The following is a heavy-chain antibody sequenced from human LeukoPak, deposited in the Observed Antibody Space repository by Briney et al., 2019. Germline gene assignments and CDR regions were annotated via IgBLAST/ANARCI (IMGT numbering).Heavy chain of an antibody. Sequence: SVKVSCKASGGTFSSYTISWVRQAPGQGLEWMGRIIPILGIANYARKFQGRVTITADESTSTAYMELSSLRSEDTAVYYCARDPTTTVTTGSLDYWGQGTLVTVSS. J-gene: IGHJ4*02. CDR2: IIPILGIA. V-gene: IGHV1-69*04. CDR3: ARDPTTTVTTGSLDY. D-gene: IGHD4-17*01. CDR1: GGTFSSYT.